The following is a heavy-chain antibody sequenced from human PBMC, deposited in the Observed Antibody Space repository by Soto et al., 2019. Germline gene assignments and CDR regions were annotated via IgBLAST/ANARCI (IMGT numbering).Heavy chain of an antibody. Sequence: EVQLLESGGGLVQPGGSLRLSCAASGFTFSSYAMSWVRQAPGKGLEWVSAISGSGGSTYYADSVKGRFTISRDNSKNTLNLQMNSLRAEDTAVYYCAKDIGGQGTLITMIGSGDRLAHPAGPRSRAFDIWGQGTMVTVSS. CDR2: ISGSGGST. CDR1: GFTFSSYA. D-gene: IGHD3-22*01. CDR3: AKDIGGQGTLITMIGSGDRLAHPAGPRSRAFDI. J-gene: IGHJ3*02. V-gene: IGHV3-23*01.